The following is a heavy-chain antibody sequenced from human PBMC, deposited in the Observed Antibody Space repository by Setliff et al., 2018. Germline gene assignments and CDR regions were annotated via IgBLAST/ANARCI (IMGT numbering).Heavy chain of an antibody. CDR2: ISQSGSA. V-gene: IGHV4-34*01. J-gene: IGHJ4*02. CDR1: NGSFRGY. CDR3: ARGLTATDSYGGGWYYFDS. D-gene: IGHD6-13*01. Sequence: KTSETLSLTCGVSNGSFRGYWSWIRQSPGKGLEWIGQISQSGSATYNPSLKSRLTISLYTSKDQVSLELASTSAADTAVYYCARGLTATDSYGGGWYYFDSWGQGTLV.